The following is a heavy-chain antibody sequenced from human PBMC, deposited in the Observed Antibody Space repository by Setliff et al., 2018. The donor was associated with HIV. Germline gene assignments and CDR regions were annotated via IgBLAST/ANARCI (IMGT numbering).Heavy chain of an antibody. CDR3: ARDLGRITLSGVNEGWFDP. Sequence: SETLSLTCTVSGGSISSHYWSWIRQSPGKGLEWIGYFYYSGTTNYNPSLKSRVTISADTSKNQISLKVKSVTAADTAVYYCARDLGRITLSGVNEGWFDPWGQGTLVTVSS. CDR1: GGSISSHY. J-gene: IGHJ5*02. V-gene: IGHV4-59*11. D-gene: IGHD3-3*01. CDR2: FYYSGTT.